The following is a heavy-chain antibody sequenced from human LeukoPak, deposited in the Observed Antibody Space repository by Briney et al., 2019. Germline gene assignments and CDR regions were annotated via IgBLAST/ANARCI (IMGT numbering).Heavy chain of an antibody. D-gene: IGHD3-10*01. V-gene: IGHV3-30*18. Sequence: PGGSLRLSCAASGFTFSSYGMHWVRQAPGKGLEWVAVISYDGSNKYYADSVKGRFTISRDNSKNTLYLQMNSLRAEDTAVYYCAKGGLPVRGVISDAFDIWGQGTMVTVSS. CDR3: AKGGLPVRGVISDAFDI. CDR2: ISYDGSNK. CDR1: GFTFSSYG. J-gene: IGHJ3*02.